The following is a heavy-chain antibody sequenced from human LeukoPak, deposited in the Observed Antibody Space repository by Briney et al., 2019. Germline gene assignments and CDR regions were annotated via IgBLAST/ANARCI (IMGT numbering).Heavy chain of an antibody. CDR1: GYSFSSRW. D-gene: IGHD3-3*02. CDR2: IYPGDSDT. CDR3: ARDLASTQNAFDI. J-gene: IGHJ3*02. V-gene: IGHV5-51*01. Sequence: GESLKISCQGSGYSFSSRWIAWVRQMPGKGLEWMGIIYPGDSDTRYSPSFRGQVTISADKSVNTAYLQWSSLKASDTAMYYCARDLASTQNAFDIWGQGTMLTVSS.